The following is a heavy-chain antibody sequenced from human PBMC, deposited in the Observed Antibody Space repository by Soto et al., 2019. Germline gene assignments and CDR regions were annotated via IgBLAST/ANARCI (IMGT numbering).Heavy chain of an antibody. Sequence: QVQRVQSGAEVKKPGASVKVSCKASGYTFTNYGINWVRQAPGQGLEWMGWINIYNGNTNYAQSLKGRVTMTTDTSTNTAYMELRSLGSGVTAAYYCARDPPIVAVASDYRMDVWGKGTTVTVSS. V-gene: IGHV1-18*01. CDR2: INIYNGNT. CDR1: GYTFTNYG. D-gene: IGHD2-21*01. J-gene: IGHJ6*04. CDR3: ARDPPIVAVASDYRMDV.